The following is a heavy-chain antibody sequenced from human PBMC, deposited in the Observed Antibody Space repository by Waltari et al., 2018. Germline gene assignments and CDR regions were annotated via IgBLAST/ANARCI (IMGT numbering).Heavy chain of an antibody. CDR3: AQYYVGF. Sequence: ELQLVESGGDLVQPGGSLRLSCAASGFAFSDHFMDWVRQAPGKGLGWVGRIKNRANHYTTEYAASVRGRFNISRDDSKNLLYLQMNSLTTMDTAVYYCAQYYVGFWGPGSVVTVSS. CDR2: IKNRANHYTT. V-gene: IGHV3-72*01. D-gene: IGHD1-26*01. CDR1: GFAFSDHF. J-gene: IGHJ4*02.